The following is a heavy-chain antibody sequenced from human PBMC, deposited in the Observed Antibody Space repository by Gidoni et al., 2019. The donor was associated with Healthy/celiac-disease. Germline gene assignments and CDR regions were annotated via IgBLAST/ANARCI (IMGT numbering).Heavy chain of an antibody. CDR2: ISYDGSNK. D-gene: IGHD2-2*01. CDR3: AREGLVPAASYLYYFDY. V-gene: IGHV3-30*04. J-gene: IGHJ4*02. CDR1: GFTFSSSA. Sequence: QVQLVESGGGVVQPGRSLRLSCAASGFTFSSSAMHWVRQAPGKGLEWVAVISYDGSNKYYADSVKGRFTISRDNSKNTLYLQMNSLRAEDTAVYYCAREGLVPAASYLYYFDYWGQGTLVTVSS.